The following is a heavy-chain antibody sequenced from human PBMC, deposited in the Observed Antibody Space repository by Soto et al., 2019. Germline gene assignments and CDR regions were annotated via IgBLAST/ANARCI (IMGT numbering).Heavy chain of an antibody. J-gene: IGHJ4*02. CDR2: IIPSSGTP. D-gene: IGHD6-13*01. CDR3: ASSYGTSWYGDY. CDR1: GGTFNNYA. V-gene: IGHV1-69*01. Sequence: QVQLVQSGAEVKKPGSSVKVSCKASGGTFNNYAVTWVRQAPGQGLEWMGGIIPSSGTPNYAQRFQDRVTITADESTSTVYMELSSMRSEDTALHYCASSYGTSWYGDYWGQGILVTVSS.